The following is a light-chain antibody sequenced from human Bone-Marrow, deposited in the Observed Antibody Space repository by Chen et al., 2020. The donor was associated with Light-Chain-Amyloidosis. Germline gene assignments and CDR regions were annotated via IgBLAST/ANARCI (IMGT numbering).Light chain of an antibody. Sequence: DIQMTQSPSSLSASVGDRVTITCRASQSIFSNLNWYQHQPGKAPKLLISTASRLQSGVPSRFSGSGYGTDFTLTISRLQPEDLATYYCQQSYSTLGVTFGPGTKVDIK. CDR1: QSIFSN. CDR2: TAS. CDR3: QQSYSTLGVT. V-gene: IGKV1-39*01. J-gene: IGKJ3*01.